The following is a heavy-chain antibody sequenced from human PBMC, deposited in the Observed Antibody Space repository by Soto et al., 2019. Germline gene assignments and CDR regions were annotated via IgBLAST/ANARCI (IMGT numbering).Heavy chain of an antibody. Sequence: EVQLLESGGNLVQPGGSLRLSCAASGLTFSNYAMSWVRQAPGKGLEWVSAISGGGLSTYYADSVKGRFTISRDNSRNTLFLQMSALRAEDTAVYYCARPPNCGRDCSADSYWFFDLWGRGTLVTVSS. J-gene: IGHJ2*01. CDR3: ARPPNCGRDCSADSYWFFDL. V-gene: IGHV3-23*01. CDR1: GLTFSNYA. CDR2: ISGGGLST. D-gene: IGHD2-21*02.